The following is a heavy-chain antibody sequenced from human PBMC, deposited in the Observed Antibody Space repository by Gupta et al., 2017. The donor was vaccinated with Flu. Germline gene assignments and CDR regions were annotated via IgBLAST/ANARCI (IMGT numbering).Heavy chain of an antibody. CDR3: AQMGVLVGDWFDP. V-gene: IGHV4-39*01. Sequence: YYSGTTYYNPSLKSRVIISVDTSKNQFSLNLTSGTAADTAVYYCAQMGVLVGDWFDPWGQGTLVTVPS. CDR2: YYSGTT. D-gene: IGHD2-21*01. J-gene: IGHJ5*02.